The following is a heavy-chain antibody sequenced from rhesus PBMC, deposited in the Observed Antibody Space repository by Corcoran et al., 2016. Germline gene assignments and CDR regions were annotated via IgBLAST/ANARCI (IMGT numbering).Heavy chain of an antibody. D-gene: IGHD3-3*01. CDR2: IECKSTST. V-gene: IGHV4-73*01. CDR3: ARVFFRRFDV. CDR1: GGSISGYY. J-gene: IGHJ5-1*01. Sequence: QVKLQQWGEGLVKPSETLSLTCAVYGGSISGYYWSWIRQPPGKGLVWIGNIECKSTSTTLHPSLTNRVTMSKSTSKNPFALKLCSVTAAGTSVYYCARVFFRRFDVWGPGVLVTVSS.